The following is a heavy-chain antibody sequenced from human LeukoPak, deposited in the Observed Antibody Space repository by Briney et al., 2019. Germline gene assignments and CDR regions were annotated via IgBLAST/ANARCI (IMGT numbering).Heavy chain of an antibody. Sequence: ASVKVSCKASGYTFTSYGISGVRQAPGQGLEWMGWISSYNGNTNYAQKLQGRVTMTTDTSTSTAYMELRSLRSDDTAVYYCARTPGKVGAYDYWGQGTLVTVSS. CDR2: ISSYNGNT. CDR1: GYTFTSYG. CDR3: ARTPGKVGAYDY. J-gene: IGHJ4*02. D-gene: IGHD1-26*01. V-gene: IGHV1-18*01.